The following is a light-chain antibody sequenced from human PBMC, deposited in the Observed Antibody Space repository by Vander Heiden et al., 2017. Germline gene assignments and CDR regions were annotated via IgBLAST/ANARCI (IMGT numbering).Light chain of an antibody. V-gene: IGLV1-40*01. Sequence: QSVLTQPPSVSGAPGQRVTISCSGSSSDLGAGDDVPWYQPLSGTAPKLLIYDNPHRPSGVPDRFSGSKSGTSASLAITGLRAEDEADYYCQSYDSSRRGSVFGGGTKLTVL. CDR2: DNP. CDR3: QSYDSSRRGSV. CDR1: SSDLGAGDD. J-gene: IGLJ3*02.